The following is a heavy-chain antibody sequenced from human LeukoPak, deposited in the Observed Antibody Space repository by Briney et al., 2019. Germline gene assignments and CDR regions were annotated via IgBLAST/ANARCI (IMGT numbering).Heavy chain of an antibody. J-gene: IGHJ4*02. Sequence: SETLSLTCTVSGGSISSYYWSWIRQPPGKGLEWIGYISYSGSNNYNPSLKSRVSISVDTSKNQFSLKLNSVAAADTAVYYCARDFGYGDYFFDDWGQGTLVTVSS. CDR1: GGSISSYY. V-gene: IGHV4-59*12. D-gene: IGHD4-17*01. CDR3: ARDFGYGDYFFDD. CDR2: ISYSGSN.